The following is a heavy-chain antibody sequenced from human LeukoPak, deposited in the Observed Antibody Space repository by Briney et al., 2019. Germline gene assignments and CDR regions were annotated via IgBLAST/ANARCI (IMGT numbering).Heavy chain of an antibody. CDR2: ISGSGGST. Sequence: GGSLRLSCAASGFTFSSYAMSWVRQAPGKGLEWVSAISGSGGSTYYADSVKGRFTISRDNSKNTLYLQMNSLRAGDTAVYYCATFQRYYYDSSGSPQDYWGQGTLVTVSS. V-gene: IGHV3-23*01. CDR1: GFTFSSYA. CDR3: ATFQRYYYDSSGSPQDY. D-gene: IGHD3-22*01. J-gene: IGHJ4*02.